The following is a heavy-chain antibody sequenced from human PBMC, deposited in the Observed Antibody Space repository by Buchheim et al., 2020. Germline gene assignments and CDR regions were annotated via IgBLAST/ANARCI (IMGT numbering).Heavy chain of an antibody. Sequence: EVQMLESGGDLVQPGGSLRLSCAASGFTFNNYAMTWFRQAPGKGLEWVSVISDSGVRTYYADSVKARFPISRNNSKSTLNLQMNSLRAEDTAMYYCAKDLHSGNYGGYYFDFWGQGTL. D-gene: IGHD4-23*01. CDR2: ISDSGVRT. V-gene: IGHV3-23*01. CDR1: GFTFNNYA. J-gene: IGHJ4*02. CDR3: AKDLHSGNYGGYYFDF.